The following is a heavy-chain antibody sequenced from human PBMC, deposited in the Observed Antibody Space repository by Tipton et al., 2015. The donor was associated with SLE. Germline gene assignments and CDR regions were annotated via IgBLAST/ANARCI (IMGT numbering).Heavy chain of an antibody. CDR3: ANFYSTSSYYGMDV. D-gene: IGHD4-11*01. J-gene: IGHJ6*02. CDR1: GFTFSSYA. Sequence: SLRLSCAASGFTFSSYAMSWVRQAPGKGLEWVSAISGSGGSTYYADSVKGRFTISRDNSKNTLYLQMNSLRAEDTAVYYCANFYSTSSYYGMDVWGQGTTVTVSS. V-gene: IGHV3-23*01. CDR2: ISGSGGST.